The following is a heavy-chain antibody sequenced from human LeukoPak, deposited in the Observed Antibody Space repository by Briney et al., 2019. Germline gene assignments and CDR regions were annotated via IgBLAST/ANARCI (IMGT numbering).Heavy chain of an antibody. V-gene: IGHV3-7*03. CDR3: ARGLGTTVTTRGWFDP. Sequence: GGSLRLSCAASGFTFSSYWMSWVRQAPGKGLEWVANIKQDGSEKYYVDSVKGRFTISRDNAKNSLYLQMNSLRAEDTAVYYCARGLGTTVTTRGWFDPWGQGTLVTVSS. J-gene: IGHJ5*02. CDR1: GFTFSSYW. D-gene: IGHD4-17*01. CDR2: IKQDGSEK.